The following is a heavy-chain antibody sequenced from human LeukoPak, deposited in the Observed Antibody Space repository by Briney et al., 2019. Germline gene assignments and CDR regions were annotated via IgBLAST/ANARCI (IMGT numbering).Heavy chain of an antibody. Sequence: GGSLRLSCAASGFTFSSYSMNWVRQAPGKGLEWVSSISSSSSYIYYADSVKGRFTISRDNAKNSLYLQMNSLRAEDTAVYYCASVWGRGGYYYYYMDAWGKRTTVTVSS. J-gene: IGHJ6*03. CDR3: ASVWGRGGYYYYYMDA. CDR2: ISSSSSYI. V-gene: IGHV3-21*01. D-gene: IGHD3-10*01. CDR1: GFTFSSYS.